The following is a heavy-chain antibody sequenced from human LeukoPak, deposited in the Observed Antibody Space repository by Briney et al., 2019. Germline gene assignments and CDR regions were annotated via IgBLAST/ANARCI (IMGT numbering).Heavy chain of an antibody. CDR3: ARTTEAHSWRTRYYDYYMDV. D-gene: IGHD6-13*01. J-gene: IGHJ6*03. CDR2: IYHSGST. Sequence: PSETLSLTCTVSSYSISSGYYWGWIRQPPGKGLEWIGSIYHSGSTYYNESLRSRVTISVDTSKNQFSLKLSSVTAADTAVYYCARTTEAHSWRTRYYDYYMDVWGKGTTVAVSS. V-gene: IGHV4-38-2*02. CDR1: SYSISSGYY.